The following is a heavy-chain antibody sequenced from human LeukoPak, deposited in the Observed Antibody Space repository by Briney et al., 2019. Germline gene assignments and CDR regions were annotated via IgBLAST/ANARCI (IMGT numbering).Heavy chain of an antibody. CDR2: IYYSGST. Sequence: SETLSLTCTVSGGSISSYYWSWIRQPPGKGLEWIGYIYYSGSTNYNPSLKSRVTISVDTSKNQFSLKLSSVTAADTAVYYCARHKYSSGWFDYWGQGTLVTVSS. D-gene: IGHD6-19*01. CDR3: ARHKYSSGWFDY. J-gene: IGHJ4*02. CDR1: GGSISSYY. V-gene: IGHV4-59*08.